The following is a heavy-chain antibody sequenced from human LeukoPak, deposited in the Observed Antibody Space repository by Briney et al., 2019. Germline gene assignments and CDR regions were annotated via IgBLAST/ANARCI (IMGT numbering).Heavy chain of an antibody. CDR3: ARHGNWEPFDY. J-gene: IGHJ4*02. CDR1: GASISSSDYY. D-gene: IGHD1-1*01. Sequence: SETLSLTCVLSGASISSSDYYWAWIRQTPGKGLEWIGTVYYSGSTYYNPSLKSRLTISVDTSNNSISLKVTSLTAADTAVYYCARHGNWEPFDYWGQGSLVTVSS. CDR2: VYYSGST. V-gene: IGHV4-39*01.